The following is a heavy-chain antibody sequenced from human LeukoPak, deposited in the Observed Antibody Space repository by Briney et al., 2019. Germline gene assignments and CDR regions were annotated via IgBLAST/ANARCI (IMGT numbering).Heavy chain of an antibody. CDR1: GYTLTSYD. CDR3: AREYYYDSSGQGFDP. D-gene: IGHD3-22*01. CDR2: MNPNSGNT. V-gene: IGHV1-8*03. Sequence: ASVKVSCKASGYTLTSYDINWVRQATGQGLEWMGWMNPNSGNTGYAQKFQGRVTITRNTSISTAYMELSSLRSEDTAVYYCAREYYYDSSGQGFDPWGQGTLVTVSS. J-gene: IGHJ5*02.